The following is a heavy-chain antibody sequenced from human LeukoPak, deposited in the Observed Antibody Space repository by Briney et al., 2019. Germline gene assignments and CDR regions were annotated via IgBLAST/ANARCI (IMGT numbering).Heavy chain of an antibody. CDR3: ARCLEVGASDLDY. CDR2: IRNIANSYAT. D-gene: IGHD1-26*01. Sequence: PGGSLRLSCAASGFIFSGSAIHWVRQTSGKGLEWVGRIRNIANSYATSYAASVKGRFTISRDDSKNTAFLQLNSLEIEDTAMYYCARCLEVGASDLDYWGQGTLVTVSS. J-gene: IGHJ4*02. CDR1: GFIFSGSA. V-gene: IGHV3-73*01.